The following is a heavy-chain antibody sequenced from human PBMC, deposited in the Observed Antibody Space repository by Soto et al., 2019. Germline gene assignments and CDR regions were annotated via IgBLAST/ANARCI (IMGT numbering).Heavy chain of an antibody. Sequence: EVQLVESGGGLVKPGGSLRLSCEASGFTFSNFGMHWVRQAPGKGLEWVSFISSSSRDLYYADSLKGRFTISRDNAKNSLYLQMSSLRAEYTALYYCARDHYCSGSPPGYWGQGILVTVSS. V-gene: IGHV3-21*01. CDR2: ISSSSRDL. J-gene: IGHJ4*02. D-gene: IGHD3-10*01. CDR1: GFTFSNFG. CDR3: ARDHYCSGSPPGY.